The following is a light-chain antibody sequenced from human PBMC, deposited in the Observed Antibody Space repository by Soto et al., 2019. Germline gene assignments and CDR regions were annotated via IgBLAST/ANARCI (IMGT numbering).Light chain of an antibody. Sequence: QAVVTQEPSLTVSPGGTVTLTCASSTGAVSSVSYPNWVQQKPGQSPRALIYSTSNSHSWTPARFSGSLLGGKAALTLSGVQPKDEAVYYCLLYVVSAQVFGGGTKRTVL. CDR2: STS. J-gene: IGLJ3*02. V-gene: IGLV7-43*01. CDR1: TGAVSSVSY. CDR3: LLYVVSAQV.